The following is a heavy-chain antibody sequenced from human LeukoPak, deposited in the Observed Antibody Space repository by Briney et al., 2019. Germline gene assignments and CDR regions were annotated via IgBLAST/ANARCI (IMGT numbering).Heavy chain of an antibody. CDR3: ARDLGPAYYYYGMDF. J-gene: IGHJ6*02. CDR1: GFTFSSYA. CDR2: ISYDGSNK. V-gene: IGHV3-30-3*01. Sequence: GRSLRLSCAASGFTFSSYAMHWVRQAPGKGLEWVAVISYDGSNKYYADSVKGRFTISRDNSKNTPYLQMNSLRAEDTAVYYCARDLGPAYYYYGMDFWGQGTTVTVSS. D-gene: IGHD2-2*01.